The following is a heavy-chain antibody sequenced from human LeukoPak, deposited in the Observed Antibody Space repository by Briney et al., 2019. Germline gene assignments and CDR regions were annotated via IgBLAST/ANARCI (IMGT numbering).Heavy chain of an antibody. Sequence: ASVKVSCKASGYTFTSYGINWVRQAPGQGLEWMGWISAYNGNTNYAQKFQGRVTMTRDTSTSTAYMDLRSLRSDDTAVYYCARYNYDYWSGFWTAGDGFDIWGQGTDVTVSS. CDR2: ISAYNGNT. V-gene: IGHV1-18*01. D-gene: IGHD3-3*01. CDR3: ARYNYDYWSGFWTAGDGFDI. CDR1: GYTFTSYG. J-gene: IGHJ3*02.